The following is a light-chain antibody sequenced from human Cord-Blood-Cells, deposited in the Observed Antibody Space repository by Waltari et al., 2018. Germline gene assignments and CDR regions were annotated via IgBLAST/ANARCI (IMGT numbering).Light chain of an antibody. J-gene: IGKJ2*03. CDR2: WAS. CDR1: QSVLYSSNNKNY. V-gene: IGKV4-1*01. Sequence: DIVMTQSPDSLAVSLGERATINCKSSQSVLYSSNNKNYLAWYQQKPGQPPKLLIYWASTRGSGGPDRFRGSGSGTDFTLTISSLQAEDVAVYYCQQYYSTPYSFGQGTKLEIK. CDR3: QQYYSTPYS.